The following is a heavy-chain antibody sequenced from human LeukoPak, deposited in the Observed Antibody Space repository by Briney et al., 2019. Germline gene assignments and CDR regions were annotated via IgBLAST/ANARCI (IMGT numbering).Heavy chain of an antibody. V-gene: IGHV3-74*03. D-gene: IGHD6-13*01. CDR2: INTDGSIT. J-gene: IGHJ4*02. Sequence: GGSLRLSCAASGFTFSTYLMHWVRQAPGKGLVWVSRINTDGSITTYADSVKGRFTISRDNSKSTLYLQVNSLRAEDTAVYYCAKTRPLDSSSWSHGDYWGQGTLVTVSS. CDR1: GFTFSTYL. CDR3: AKTRPLDSSSWSHGDY.